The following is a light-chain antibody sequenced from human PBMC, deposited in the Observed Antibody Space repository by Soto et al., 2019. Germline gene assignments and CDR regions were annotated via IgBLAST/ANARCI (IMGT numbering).Light chain of an antibody. J-gene: IGKJ4*01. CDR1: QSINSY. CDR3: QQSYSTPLT. Sequence: DIQMTQSPSSLPASVGDRVTITCRTSQSINSYLNWYQQKPGKAPKLLIFAASSLQSGVPSRFSGSGSGTDFTLTISSLQPGDFETYYCQQSYSTPLTFGGGTKVEIK. CDR2: AAS. V-gene: IGKV1-39*01.